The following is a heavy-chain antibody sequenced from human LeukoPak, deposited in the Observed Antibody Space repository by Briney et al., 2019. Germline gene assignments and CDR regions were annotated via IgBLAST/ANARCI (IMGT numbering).Heavy chain of an antibody. CDR3: ARHSSSWYSGHYMDV. J-gene: IGHJ6*03. Sequence: SVKVSCKASGGTFSSYAISWVPQAPGQGLEWMGGIIPIFGTANYAQKFQGRVTITTDESTSTAYMELSSLRSEDTAVYYCARHSSSWYSGHYMDVWGKGTTVTVSS. CDR1: GGTFSSYA. V-gene: IGHV1-69*05. D-gene: IGHD6-13*01. CDR2: IIPIFGTA.